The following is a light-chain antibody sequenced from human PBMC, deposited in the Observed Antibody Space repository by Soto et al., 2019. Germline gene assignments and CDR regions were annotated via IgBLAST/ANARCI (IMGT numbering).Light chain of an antibody. CDR1: QSVRRN. CDR2: AAS. J-gene: IGKJ1*01. V-gene: IGKV3D-15*01. CDR3: QQYNNWPRT. Sequence: ILMTQSPSTLPVSPGERATLSCTASQSVRRNLAWYQQRPGQAPRLLIYAASTRATGVPARFSGSGSGTEFTLTISSLQSEDFEVYYCQQYNNWPRTFGPGTKVDIK.